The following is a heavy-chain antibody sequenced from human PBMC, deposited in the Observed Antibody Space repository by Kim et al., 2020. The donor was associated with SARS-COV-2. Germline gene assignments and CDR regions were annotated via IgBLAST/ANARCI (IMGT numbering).Heavy chain of an antibody. V-gene: IGHV3-48*03. CDR3: ARGPAVGYDSQTPYNDY. J-gene: IGHJ4*02. Sequence: VKGRFTISRDNAKNSLYLQMNSLRAEDTAVYYCARGPAVGYDSQTPYNDYWGQGTLVTVSS. D-gene: IGHD3-16*01.